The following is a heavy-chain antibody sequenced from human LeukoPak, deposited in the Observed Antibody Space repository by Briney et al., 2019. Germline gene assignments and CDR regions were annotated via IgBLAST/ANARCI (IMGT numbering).Heavy chain of an antibody. D-gene: IGHD5-12*01. Sequence: SETLSLTCTVSGGSISSSSYYWGWMRQPPGKGLEWIGSIYYSGSTYYNPSLKSRVTISVDTSKNQFSLKLSSVTAADTAVYYCARAYSGYDYYWGQGTLVTVSS. V-gene: IGHV4-39*01. CDR1: GGSISSSSYY. CDR3: ARAYSGYDYY. CDR2: IYYSGST. J-gene: IGHJ4*02.